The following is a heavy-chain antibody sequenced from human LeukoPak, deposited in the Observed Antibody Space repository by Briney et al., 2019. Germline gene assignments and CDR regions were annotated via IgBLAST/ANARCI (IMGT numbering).Heavy chain of an antibody. J-gene: IGHJ4*02. CDR2: ISSLSGTL. D-gene: IGHD1-26*01. V-gene: IGHV3-48*04. CDR1: GFTFSRYS. CDR3: ARDQGGSYSY. Sequence: GGSLRLSCEASGFTFSRYSMNWVRQAPGKGLEWVSYISSLSGTLDYADSVKGRFTVSRDNAKNSLYLQMNSLRAEDTAVYYCARDQGGSYSYWGQGTLVTVSS.